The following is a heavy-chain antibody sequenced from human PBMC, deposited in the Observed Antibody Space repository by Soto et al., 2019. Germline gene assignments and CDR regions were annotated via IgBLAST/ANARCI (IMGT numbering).Heavy chain of an antibody. CDR3: AKSAEPGYSHGRFDY. Sequence: VQLVESGGDLVQPGRSLRLSCAASGFTFENYAMHWVRQVPGKGLEWVAGISWNSGIIAHADSVKGRFTISRDNAKNSLYLQMNSLRVEDTALYYCAKSAEPGYSHGRFDYWGQGTLVSVSS. CDR2: ISWNSGII. J-gene: IGHJ4*02. CDR1: GFTFENYA. V-gene: IGHV3-9*01. D-gene: IGHD5-18*01.